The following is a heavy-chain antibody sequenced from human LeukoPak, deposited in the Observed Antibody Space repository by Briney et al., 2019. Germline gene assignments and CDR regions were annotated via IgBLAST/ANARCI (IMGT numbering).Heavy chain of an antibody. CDR1: GFTFSSYA. J-gene: IGHJ6*02. V-gene: IGHV3-23*01. CDR3: ATGTDYDFWSGYYIYYYGMDV. D-gene: IGHD3-3*01. Sequence: GGSLRLSCAASGFTFSSYAMSWVHQAPGKGLEWVSAISGSGGSTYYADSVKGRFTISRDNSKNTLYLQMNSLRAEDTAVYYCATGTDYDFWSGYYIYYYGMDVWGQGTTVTVSS. CDR2: ISGSGGST.